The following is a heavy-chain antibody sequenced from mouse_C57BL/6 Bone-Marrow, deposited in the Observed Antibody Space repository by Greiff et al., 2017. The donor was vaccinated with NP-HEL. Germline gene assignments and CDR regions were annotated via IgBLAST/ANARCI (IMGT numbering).Heavy chain of an antibody. Sequence: VKLVESGPGLVKPSQSLFLTCSITGFPITSGYYWIWLRQSPGKPLEWMGYITHSGESFSNSSLHSPISITRETAKNQFFLQLNSVTTEDTAMYYCAGDYDGYWYFDVWGTGTTVTVSS. J-gene: IGHJ1*03. CDR1: GFPITSGYY. D-gene: IGHD2-3*01. CDR3: AGDYDGYWYFDV. V-gene: IGHV12-3*01. CDR2: ITHSGES.